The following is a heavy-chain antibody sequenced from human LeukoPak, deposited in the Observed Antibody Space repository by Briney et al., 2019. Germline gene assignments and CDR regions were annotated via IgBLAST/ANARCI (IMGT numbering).Heavy chain of an antibody. J-gene: IGHJ5*02. D-gene: IGHD6-13*01. V-gene: IGHV3-11*05. CDR2: ISSSGVYT. Sequence: SGGSLRLSCAASGFTFSDYYMTWIRQAPGKGLEWVSYISSSGVYTNYADSVKGRFTIYRDDAKNSLYLQMNSLRAEDTAVYYCARDRGNSWKTHDHWGQGTLVTVSS. CDR3: ARDRGNSWKTHDH. CDR1: GFTFSDYY.